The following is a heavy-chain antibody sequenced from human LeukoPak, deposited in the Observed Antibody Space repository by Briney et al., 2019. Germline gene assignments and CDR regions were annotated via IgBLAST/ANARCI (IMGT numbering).Heavy chain of an antibody. CDR1: GFTFSSYS. D-gene: IGHD6-13*01. J-gene: IGHJ6*03. CDR2: ISSGSTTI. V-gene: IGHV3-48*04. CDR3: ARDSDAQQLASNLYYYYMDV. Sequence: GGSLRLSCTASGFTFSSYSMNWVRQAPGKGLEWVSYISSGSTTIYYADSVKGRFTISRDNAKNSLYLQMKSLRAEDTAVYYCARDSDAQQLASNLYYYYMDVWGKGTTVTVSS.